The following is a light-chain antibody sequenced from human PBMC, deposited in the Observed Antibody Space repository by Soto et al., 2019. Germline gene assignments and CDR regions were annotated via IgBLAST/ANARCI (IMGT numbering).Light chain of an antibody. J-gene: IGKJ2*01. V-gene: IGKV3-20*01. Sequence: EIVLTQSPGTLSLSPGERATLSCRASQSVDSNYLAWYQQRPGQAPRLLTHGASSRATGIPGRFSGSGSGTDFSLTISRLEPEDFAVYYCQHYSFSSYTFGQGTKLEIK. CDR1: QSVDSNY. CDR2: GAS. CDR3: QHYSFSSYT.